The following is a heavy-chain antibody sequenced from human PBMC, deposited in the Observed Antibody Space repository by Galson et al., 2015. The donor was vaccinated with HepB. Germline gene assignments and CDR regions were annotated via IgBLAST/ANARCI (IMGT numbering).Heavy chain of an antibody. D-gene: IGHD5-12*01. Sequence: SVKVSCKASGYTFSNYGVSWLRQVPGQGLEWMGCISAANGDTRYAQNVQGRVTMTSDTITSTAYMDLRNLRSDDTAVYYCATGWIFAGAFDIWGLGTRV. CDR1: GYTFSNYG. J-gene: IGHJ3*02. CDR2: ISAANGDT. V-gene: IGHV1-18*04. CDR3: ATGWIFAGAFDI.